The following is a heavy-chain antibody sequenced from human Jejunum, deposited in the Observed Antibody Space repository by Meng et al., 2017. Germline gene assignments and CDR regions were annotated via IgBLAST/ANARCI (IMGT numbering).Heavy chain of an antibody. Sequence: GSLRLSCTVSGGPITCSSYYWGWIRQPPGKGLDWIGNIYYTGTTYYNPSLKSRVTISLDTSNNQFSRKLSSVTAADTAVYYCARGTFRDSSSFYYCDYWGQGKLVTVSS. D-gene: IGHD6-13*01. V-gene: IGHV4-39*07. J-gene: IGHJ4*02. CDR2: IYYTGTT. CDR3: ARGTFRDSSSFYYCDY. CDR1: GGPITCSSYY.